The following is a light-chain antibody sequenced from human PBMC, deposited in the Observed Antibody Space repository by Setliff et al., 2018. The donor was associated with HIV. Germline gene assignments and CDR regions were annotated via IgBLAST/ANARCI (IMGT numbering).Light chain of an antibody. CDR2: GNN. J-gene: IGLJ1*01. V-gene: IGLV1-40*01. Sequence: QSVLTQPPSVSGAPGQRVTISCTGSSSNIGAGYDVHWYQQLPGTAPKLLIYGNNNRPSGVPDRFSGSKSVTSASLAITGLQAEDEADYYCSSYTSSSTLVFGTGTKVTVL. CDR1: SSNIGAGYD. CDR3: SSYTSSSTLV.